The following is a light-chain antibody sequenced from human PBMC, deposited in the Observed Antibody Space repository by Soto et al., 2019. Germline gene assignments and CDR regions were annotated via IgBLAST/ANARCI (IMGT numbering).Light chain of an antibody. Sequence: AIRMTQSPSSFSASTGDRVTITCRASQGISSYLAWYQQKPGKAPKLLIYAASTLQSGVPSRFSGSGSGTDFTLTISGLQSEDFATYYCQQYYSYPRTVGQGTQVEIK. J-gene: IGKJ1*01. CDR3: QQYYSYPRT. V-gene: IGKV1-8*01. CDR2: AAS. CDR1: QGISSY.